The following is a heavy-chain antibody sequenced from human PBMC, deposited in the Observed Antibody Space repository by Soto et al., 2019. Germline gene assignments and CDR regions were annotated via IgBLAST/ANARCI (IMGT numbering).Heavy chain of an antibody. D-gene: IGHD3-10*01. CDR3: AREIREGYAYYFAY. Sequence: GGSLRLSCAASGVTFSSYAMHWVRQAPGKGLEWVAVISYDGSNKYYADSVKGRFTISRDNSKNTLYLQMNSLRAEDTAVYYCAREIREGYAYYFAYWGQGTLVTVSS. J-gene: IGHJ4*02. V-gene: IGHV3-30-3*01. CDR1: GVTFSSYA. CDR2: ISYDGSNK.